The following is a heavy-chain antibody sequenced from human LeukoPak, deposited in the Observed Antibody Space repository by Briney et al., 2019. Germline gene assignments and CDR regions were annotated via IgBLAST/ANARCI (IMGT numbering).Heavy chain of an antibody. D-gene: IGHD1-7*01. Sequence: PSETLSLTCAVYGGSFSGYYWSWIRQPPGKGLEWIGEINHSGSTNYNPSLESRVTISVDTSKNQFSLKLSSVTAADTAVYYCARGLELLSNYYYYYMDVWGKGTTVTVSS. V-gene: IGHV4-34*01. CDR1: GGSFSGYY. J-gene: IGHJ6*03. CDR2: INHSGST. CDR3: ARGLELLSNYYYYYMDV.